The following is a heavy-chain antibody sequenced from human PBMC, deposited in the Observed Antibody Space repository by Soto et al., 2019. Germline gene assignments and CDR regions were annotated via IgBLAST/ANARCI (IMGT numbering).Heavy chain of an antibody. Sequence: PGGSLRLSCAASGFTFSSYAMSWVRQAPGKGLECVSAISGSGGSTYYAVSVKGRFTISRDNSKNTLYLQMNSLRAEDTAVYYCAKDRVRFLEWSKLYYYYGMDVWGQGTTVTVSS. V-gene: IGHV3-23*01. CDR1: GFTFSSYA. CDR2: ISGSGGST. J-gene: IGHJ6*02. D-gene: IGHD3-3*01. CDR3: AKDRVRFLEWSKLYYYYGMDV.